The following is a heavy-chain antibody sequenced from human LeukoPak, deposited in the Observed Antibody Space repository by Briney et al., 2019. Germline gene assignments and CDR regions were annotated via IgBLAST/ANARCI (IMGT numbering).Heavy chain of an antibody. Sequence: PSETVSLTCTVSGGSISSSSYYWGWIRQPPGKGLEWIGSIDYSGSTYYNPSLKSRVTISVDTSKNQFSLNLNSVTAADTAVYYCANIVNSSGWRWGGQGTPVTVSS. CDR1: GGSISSSSYY. CDR2: IDYSGST. D-gene: IGHD6-19*01. J-gene: IGHJ4*02. V-gene: IGHV4-39*01. CDR3: ANIVNSSGWRW.